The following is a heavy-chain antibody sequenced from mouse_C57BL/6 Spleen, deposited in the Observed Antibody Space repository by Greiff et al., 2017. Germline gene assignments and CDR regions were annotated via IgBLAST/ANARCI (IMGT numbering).Heavy chain of an antibody. CDR2: IDPSDSYT. V-gene: IGHV1-69*01. D-gene: IGHD2-3*01. CDR3: ARVLYDGFFYFDY. Sequence: QVQLQQPGAELVMPGASVKLSCKASGYTFTSYWMHWVKQRPGQGLEWIGEIDPSDSYTNYNQKFKGKSTVTVDKSSSTAYMQLSSLTSEDSAVYYCARVLYDGFFYFDYWGQGTTLTDAS. CDR1: GYTFTSYW. J-gene: IGHJ2*01.